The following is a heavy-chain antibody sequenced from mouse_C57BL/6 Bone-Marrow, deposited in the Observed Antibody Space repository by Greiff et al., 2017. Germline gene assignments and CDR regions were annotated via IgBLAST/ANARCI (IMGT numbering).Heavy chain of an antibody. V-gene: IGHV5-2*01. CDR2: ITSDGGST. D-gene: IGHD2-4*01. J-gene: IGHJ3*01. CDR3: ARPSTMRFAY. Sequence: EVKVVESGGGLVQPGESLKLSCESNEYEFPSHDMSWVRKTPETRLELVAAITSDGGSTYYPDPMERRFIISRDNTKKTLYLQMSRLRSEDTALYYCARPSTMRFAYWGQGTLVTVSA. CDR1: EYEFPSHD.